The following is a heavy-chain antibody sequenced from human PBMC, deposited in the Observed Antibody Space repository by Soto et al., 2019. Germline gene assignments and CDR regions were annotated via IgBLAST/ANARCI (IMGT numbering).Heavy chain of an antibody. J-gene: IGHJ5*02. CDR3: ARDLYYYGSGSLENWFDP. D-gene: IGHD3-10*01. CDR1: VGTFTSYA. Sequence: ASAQVSCKASVGTFTSYAISWVLQAPGQGLEWMGGIIPISGRTNYAQKFQGRVTMTRDTSISTAYMELSRLRSDDTAVYYCARDLYYYGSGSLENWFDPWGQGTLVTVPS. V-gene: IGHV1-2*02. CDR2: IIPISGRT.